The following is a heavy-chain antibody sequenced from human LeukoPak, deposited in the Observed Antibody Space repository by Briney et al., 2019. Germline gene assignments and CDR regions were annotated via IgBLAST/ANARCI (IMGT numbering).Heavy chain of an antibody. CDR1: GGSISSSSYY. CDR3: AKAHGIAAAGHFDY. D-gene: IGHD6-13*01. Sequence: PSDTLSLTCTVSGGSISSSSYYWGWIRQPPGQGLEWIGSIYNSGITYYHPSLKRRVTISADTSKNQFSLKLSSGTAAATAVYYCAKAHGIAAAGHFDYWGQRTLDTVSS. J-gene: IGHJ4*02. CDR2: IYNSGIT. V-gene: IGHV4-39*07.